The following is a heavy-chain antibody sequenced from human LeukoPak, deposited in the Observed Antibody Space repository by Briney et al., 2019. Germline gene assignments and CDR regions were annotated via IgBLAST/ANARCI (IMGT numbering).Heavy chain of an antibody. J-gene: IGHJ4*02. D-gene: IGHD2-15*01. CDR3: ARGRYCSGGSCYSDY. V-gene: IGHV5-51*01. CDR1: GYSFTSYW. CDR2: IYPGDSDT. Sequence: GESLKISCKGSGYSFTSYWIGWVRQIPGKGLEWMGIIYPGDSDTRYSPSFQGQVTISADKSISTAYLQWSSLKASDTAMYYCARGRYCSGGSCYSDYWGQGTLVTVSS.